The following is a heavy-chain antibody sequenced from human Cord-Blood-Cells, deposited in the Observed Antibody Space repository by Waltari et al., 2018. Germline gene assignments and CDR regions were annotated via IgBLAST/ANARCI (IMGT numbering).Heavy chain of an antibody. V-gene: IGHV4-39*01. CDR3: ARGAVAGTVFDY. CDR2: IYNSGIT. CDR1: GGSISSSSSY. Sequence: QLQLQESGPGLVKPSETLSLTCTVPGGSISSSSSYWGWIGQPPGKGLEWIWSIYNSGITYYNPSLKSRVTISVDTSKNQFSLKLSSVTAADTAVYYCARGAVAGTVFDYWGQGTLVTVAS. J-gene: IGHJ4*02. D-gene: IGHD6-19*01.